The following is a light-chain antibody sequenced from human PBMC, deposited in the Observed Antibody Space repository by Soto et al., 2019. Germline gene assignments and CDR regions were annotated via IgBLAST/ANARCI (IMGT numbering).Light chain of an antibody. V-gene: IGLV2-8*01. CDR2: EVS. J-gene: IGLJ2*01. Sequence: QSVLTQPPSASGSPGQSVTITCSGTSSDVGEENYVSWYQQHPGKVPKLILYEVSKRPSGVPDRFSGSRSGNTASLTVSGLQAEDEADYYCTSYATGDTFPFGGGTKLTVL. CDR3: TSYATGDTFP. CDR1: SSDVGEENY.